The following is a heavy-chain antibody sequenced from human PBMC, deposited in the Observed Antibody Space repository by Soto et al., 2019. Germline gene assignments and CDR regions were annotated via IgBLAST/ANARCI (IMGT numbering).Heavy chain of an antibody. V-gene: IGHV3-30*03. CDR2: ISYDGSNK. CDR1: GFTFSSYG. D-gene: IGHD6-19*01. CDR3: SGDSSGWHLDY. Sequence: VQLVESGGGVVQPGRSLRLSCAASGFTFSSYGMHWVRQAPGKGLEWVAVISYDGSNKYYADSVKGRFTISRDNSKNTLYLQMNSLRAEDTAVYYCSGDSSGWHLDYWGQGTLVTVSS. J-gene: IGHJ4*02.